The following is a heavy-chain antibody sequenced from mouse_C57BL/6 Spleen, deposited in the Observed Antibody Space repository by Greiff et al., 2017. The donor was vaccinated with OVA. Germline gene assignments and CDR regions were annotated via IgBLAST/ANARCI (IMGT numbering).Heavy chain of an antibody. J-gene: IGHJ1*03. CDR2: IDPANGNT. V-gene: IGHV14-3*01. D-gene: IGHD1-1*01. CDR1: GFNIKNTY. Sequence: VQLKESVAELVRPGASVKLSCTASGFNIKNTYMHWVKQRPEQGLEWIGRIDPANGNTKYAPKFQGKATITADTTSHPSYLQLRCLTSEDTAFYYCARRNYYGSSYLDVWGTGTTVTVSS. CDR3: ARRNYYGSSYLDV.